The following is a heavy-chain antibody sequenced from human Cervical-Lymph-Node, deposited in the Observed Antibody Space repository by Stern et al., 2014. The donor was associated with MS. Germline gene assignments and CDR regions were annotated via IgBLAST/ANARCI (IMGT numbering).Heavy chain of an antibody. CDR1: GGSFNSGNYY. J-gene: IGHJ4*02. CDR3: ASHPGYYDVMSDSFHSATAFDS. V-gene: IGHV4-39*01. D-gene: IGHD3-3*01. Sequence: QVQLQESGPGLVKPSETLSLTCAVSGGSFNSGNYYWAWIRQPPGKRLEWIGSVFSGGSTDYNPSLKSRVTMSVDTTKDQFSLRLSSGTAADTALYYCASHPGYYDVMSDSFHSATAFDSWGQGTLVTVSS. CDR2: VFSGGST.